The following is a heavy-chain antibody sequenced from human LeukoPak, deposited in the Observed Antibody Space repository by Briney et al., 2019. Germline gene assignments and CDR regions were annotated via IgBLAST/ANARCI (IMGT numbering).Heavy chain of an antibody. Sequence: GGSLRLSCAASGFTFSADSMNWVRQAPGKGLEWVSYISSGSNIDYADSVKGRFTISRDNAENSLYLQMNSLRAEDTAVYYCARVGLTTAAGTYDYWGQGTLVTVSS. CDR3: ARVGLTTAAGTYDY. CDR2: ISSGSNI. D-gene: IGHD6-13*01. CDR1: GFTFSADS. V-gene: IGHV3-21*05. J-gene: IGHJ4*02.